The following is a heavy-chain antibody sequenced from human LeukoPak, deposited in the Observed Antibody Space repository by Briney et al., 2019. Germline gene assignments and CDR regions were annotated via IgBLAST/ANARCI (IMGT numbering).Heavy chain of an antibody. CDR3: ARGPVLRFLEWPVMDWFDP. D-gene: IGHD3-3*01. Sequence: ASVKVSCKASGYTFTSYYMHWVRQAPGQGLEWMGIINPSDGSTSYAQKFQGRVTMTTDTSTSTAYMELRSLRSDDTAVYYCARGPVLRFLEWPVMDWFDPWGQGTLDTVSS. CDR2: INPSDGST. CDR1: GYTFTSYY. V-gene: IGHV1-46*01. J-gene: IGHJ5*02.